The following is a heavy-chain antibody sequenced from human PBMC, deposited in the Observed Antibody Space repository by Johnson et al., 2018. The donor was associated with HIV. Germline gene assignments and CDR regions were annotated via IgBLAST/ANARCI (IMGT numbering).Heavy chain of an antibody. CDR2: ISSNGICT. Sequence: VQLVESGGGLVRPGGSLRLSCAASGFTFSSYGMHWVRQAPGKGLEYVSAISSNGICTYYANSVDGRFTITRDNDKKTLYLEMGSLRVEDMAVYYCARSRGPMRKDAFDIWGQGTKVTVSS. V-gene: IGHV3-64*01. CDR1: GFTFSSYG. CDR3: ARSRGPMRKDAFDI. J-gene: IGHJ3*02. D-gene: IGHD3-10*01.